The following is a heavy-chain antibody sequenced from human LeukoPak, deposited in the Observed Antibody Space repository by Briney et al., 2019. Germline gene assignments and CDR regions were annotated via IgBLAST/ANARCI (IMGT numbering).Heavy chain of an antibody. CDR3: ARGLRRKASIAARRDVWFDP. D-gene: IGHD6-6*01. Sequence: SETLSLTCAVYGGSFSGYYWSWIRQPPGKGLEWIGEINHSGSTNYNPSLKSRVTISADTSKNQFSLKLSSVTAADTAVYYCARGLRRKASIAARRDVWFDPWGQGTLVTVSS. CDR2: INHSGST. J-gene: IGHJ5*02. V-gene: IGHV4-34*01. CDR1: GGSFSGYY.